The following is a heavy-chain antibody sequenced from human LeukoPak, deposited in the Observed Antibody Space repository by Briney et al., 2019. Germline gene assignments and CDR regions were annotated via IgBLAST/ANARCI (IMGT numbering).Heavy chain of an antibody. CDR3: ARQGVGHYYDSGNYYTAMGAFDI. Sequence: SGTLSLTCTVSGGSISSNSHYWGRIPQPPGRGLEWIVTLYFSGSTYYNPSPQIRVSISVYTSKNQFSLKLSSVTAADTAVFYCARQGVGHYYDSGNYYTAMGAFDIWGQGTTVTVSS. V-gene: IGHV4-39*01. CDR2: LYFSGST. D-gene: IGHD3-10*01. CDR1: GGSISSNSHY. J-gene: IGHJ3*02.